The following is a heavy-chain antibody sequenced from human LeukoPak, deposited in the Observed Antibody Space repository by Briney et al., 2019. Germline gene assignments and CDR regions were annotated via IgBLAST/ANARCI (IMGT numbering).Heavy chain of an antibody. V-gene: IGHV4-39*07. CDR1: GGSISSSSYY. CDR3: ARDRIQLWLRVWFDP. Sequence: SETRSLTCTVSGGSISSSSYYWGWIRQPPGKELEWIGSIYYSGSTYYNPSLKSRVTISVDTSKNQFSLKLSSVTAADTAVYYCARDRIQLWLRVWFDPWGQGTLVTVSS. D-gene: IGHD5-18*01. J-gene: IGHJ5*02. CDR2: IYYSGST.